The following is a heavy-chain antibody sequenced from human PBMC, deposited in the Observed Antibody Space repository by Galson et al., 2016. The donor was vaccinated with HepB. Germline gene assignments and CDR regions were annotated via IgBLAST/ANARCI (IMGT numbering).Heavy chain of an antibody. J-gene: IGHJ4*02. CDR3: AKAVGGSSVSLPDY. CDR2: INPNSGGT. V-gene: IGHV1-2*02. CDR1: GYTFTGFY. D-gene: IGHD1-26*01. Sequence: SVKVSCKASGYTFTGFYMHWVRQAPGQGLEWMGWINPNSGGTHSAQKFQGRVSLTRDTSISTAYMELSRLRSDDTAVYYCAKAVGGSSVSLPDYWGQGALVTVSS.